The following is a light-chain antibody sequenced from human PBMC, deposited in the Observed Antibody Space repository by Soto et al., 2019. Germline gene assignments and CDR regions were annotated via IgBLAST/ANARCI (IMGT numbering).Light chain of an antibody. CDR2: TAS. V-gene: IGKV3-20*01. CDR1: QSVGNNY. CDR3: HQHAESPLT. J-gene: IGKJ4*01. Sequence: EIVLTQSPGTLSLSPGERATLSCRASQSVGNNYLAWYQQKPGQAPRLLIYTASIRATGIPDRFSGSGSGTDFTLTISRLEPEDCAVYYCHQHAESPLTFGGGTKVDIK.